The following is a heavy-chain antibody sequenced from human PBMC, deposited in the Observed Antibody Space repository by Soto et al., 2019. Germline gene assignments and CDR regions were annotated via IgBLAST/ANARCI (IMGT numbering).Heavy chain of an antibody. Sequence: SETLSLTCTVSGGSISSYYWSWIRQPPGKGLEWIGYIYYSGSTNYNPSLKSRVTISVDTSKNQFSLKLSSVTAADTAVYYCARVSVYCSGGSCYPGGFDYWGQGTLVTVSS. CDR3: ARVSVYCSGGSCYPGGFDY. J-gene: IGHJ4*02. D-gene: IGHD2-15*01. V-gene: IGHV4-59*01. CDR2: IYYSGST. CDR1: GGSISSYY.